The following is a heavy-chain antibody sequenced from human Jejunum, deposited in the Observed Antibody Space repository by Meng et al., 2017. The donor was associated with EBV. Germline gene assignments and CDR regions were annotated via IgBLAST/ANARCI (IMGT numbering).Heavy chain of an antibody. CDR2: ISHDGSVY. CDR1: GLAFRCYG. V-gene: IGHV3-30*18. CDR3: AKSIAVMGYHFDH. J-gene: IGHJ4*02. D-gene: IGHD2-21*01. Sequence: VVSVGGVCLRVRCLRLLLAASGLAFRCYGMRWVRQVPGKVLVWVVIISHDGSVYNYSDSVKGRFSISRDNFENTFYLQMNRLRTEDTAIYYCAKSIAVMGYHFDHWGQGTLVTVSS.